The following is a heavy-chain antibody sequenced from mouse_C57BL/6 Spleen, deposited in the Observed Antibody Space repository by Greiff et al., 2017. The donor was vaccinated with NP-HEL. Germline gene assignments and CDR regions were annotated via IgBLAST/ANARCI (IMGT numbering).Heavy chain of an antibody. Sequence: EVKLMESGGDLVKPGGSLKLSCAASGFTFSSYGMSWVRQTPDKRLEWVATISSGGSYTYYPDSVKGRFTISRDNAKNTLYLQMSSLKSEDTAMYYCARQEYDYDEFAYWGQGTLVTVSA. D-gene: IGHD2-4*01. J-gene: IGHJ3*01. CDR3: ARQEYDYDEFAY. V-gene: IGHV5-6*01. CDR2: ISSGGSYT. CDR1: GFTFSSYG.